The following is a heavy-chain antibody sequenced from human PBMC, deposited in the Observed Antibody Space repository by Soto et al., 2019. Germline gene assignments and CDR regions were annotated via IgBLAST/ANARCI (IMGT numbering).Heavy chain of an antibody. CDR1: GDSIGNYY. Sequence: QVQLQESGPGLVKPSETLSLTCTVSGDSIGNYYWSWIRQPQGKGLEWIGYIYYSGGTNYNPSLKSRVTISVDTSKHQFARELNTVTSEDRAVYYCARHLWVGPSWYGGAFDIWGQGKMVTVAS. CDR3: ARHLWVGPSWYGGAFDI. J-gene: IGHJ3*02. CDR2: IYYSGGT. D-gene: IGHD6-13*01. V-gene: IGHV4-59*08.